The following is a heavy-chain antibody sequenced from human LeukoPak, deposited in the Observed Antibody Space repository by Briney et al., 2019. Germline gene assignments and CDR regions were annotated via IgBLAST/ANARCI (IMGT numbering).Heavy chain of an antibody. J-gene: IGHJ6*03. CDR3: ARGSRGSIAARGTPYYMDV. Sequence: SETLCLTCAVYGGSFSGYYWSWIRQPPGKGLEWIGEINHSGSTNYNPSLKSRVTISVDTSKNQFSLKLSSVTAADTAVYYCARGSRGSIAARGTPYYMDVWGKGTTVTVSS. CDR1: GGSFSGYY. V-gene: IGHV4-34*01. CDR2: INHSGST. D-gene: IGHD6-6*01.